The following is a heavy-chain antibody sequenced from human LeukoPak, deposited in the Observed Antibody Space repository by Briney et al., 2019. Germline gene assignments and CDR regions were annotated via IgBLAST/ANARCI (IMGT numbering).Heavy chain of an antibody. J-gene: IGHJ3*02. CDR2: IIPIFGTA. CDR1: GGTFSSYA. Sequence: SVKVSCKASGGTFSSYAISWVRQAPGQGLEWMGGIIPIFGTANYAQKFQGRVTITADESTSTAYMELSSPRSEDTAVYYCARGLEYYDSSGYGVDIWGQGTMVTVSS. V-gene: IGHV1-69*13. CDR3: ARGLEYYDSSGYGVDI. D-gene: IGHD3-22*01.